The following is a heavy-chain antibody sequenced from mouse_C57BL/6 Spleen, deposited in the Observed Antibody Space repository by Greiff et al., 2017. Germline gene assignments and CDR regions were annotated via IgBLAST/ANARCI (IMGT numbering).Heavy chain of an antibody. J-gene: IGHJ2*01. D-gene: IGHD1-1*02. Sequence: QVQLQQPGAELVMPGASVKLSCKASGYTFTSYWMHWVKQRPGQGLEWIGEIDPSDSYTNYTQKFKGKSTLTVDKSSSTAYMQLSSLTSEDSAVXYCARRWALYYFDYWGQGTTLTVSS. V-gene: IGHV1-69*01. CDR2: IDPSDSYT. CDR1: GYTFTSYW. CDR3: ARRWALYYFDY.